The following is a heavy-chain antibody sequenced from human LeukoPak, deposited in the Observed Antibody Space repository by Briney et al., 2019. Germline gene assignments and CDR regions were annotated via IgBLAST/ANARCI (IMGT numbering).Heavy chain of an antibody. Sequence: PGGSLRLSCAASGFTFSTYWMNWYRQAPGKGLAWVGNINQDASEINYVDSVRGRFTISRDNAKNSLHLQMNSLRAEDTAVYYCATDRDNSDWQKRFDSWGQGTLVTVSS. D-gene: IGHD2-21*02. V-gene: IGHV3-7*01. J-gene: IGHJ4*02. CDR2: INQDASEI. CDR1: GFTFSTYW. CDR3: ATDRDNSDWQKRFDS.